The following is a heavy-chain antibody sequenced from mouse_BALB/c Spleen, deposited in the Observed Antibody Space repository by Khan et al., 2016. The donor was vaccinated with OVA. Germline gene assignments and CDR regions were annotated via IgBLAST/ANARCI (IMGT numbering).Heavy chain of an antibody. CDR2: INTETGAP. V-gene: IGHV9-2-1*01. J-gene: IGHJ4*01. CDR1: GYTFTDYS. CDR3: TRDDYARGGLYAIDY. Sequence: QIQLVQSGPELKKPGETVKISCKASGYTFTDYSMQWVKQAPGKGLKWVGWINTETGAPTYADDFKGRFAFSLETSASTAYLQHNNLKNEDTATYFCTRDDYARGGLYAIDYWGQGTSVTVSS. D-gene: IGHD2-4*01.